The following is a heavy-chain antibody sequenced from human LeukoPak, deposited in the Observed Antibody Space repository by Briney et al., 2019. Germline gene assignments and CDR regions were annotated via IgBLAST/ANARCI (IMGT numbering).Heavy chain of an antibody. Sequence: GGSLRLSCVPPGFTFSHYYMTWIRQAPGKGLEWVSYISGTGNNKYYADSVKGRFTISRDNAQNSLYLQMSSLRAEDTAMYYCARDYSESEYFFDYWGQGSLVAVSS. V-gene: IGHV3-11*01. J-gene: IGHJ4*02. CDR3: ARDYSESEYFFDY. D-gene: IGHD1-26*01. CDR2: ISGTGNNK. CDR1: GFTFSHYY.